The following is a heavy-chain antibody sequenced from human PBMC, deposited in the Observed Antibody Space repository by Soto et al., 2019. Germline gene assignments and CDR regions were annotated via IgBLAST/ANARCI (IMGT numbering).Heavy chain of an antibody. CDR1: GGSFSGYY. V-gene: IGHV4-34*01. CDR3: ARGLNVDTAMVYDY. CDR2: INHSGST. Sequence: QVQLQQWGARLLKPSETLSLTCAVYGGSFSGYYWSWIRQPPGKGLEWIGEINHSGSTNYNPSLKSRVTISVDTSKNQFSLKLSSVTAADTAVYYCARGLNVDTAMVYDYWGQGTLVTVSS. D-gene: IGHD5-18*01. J-gene: IGHJ4*02.